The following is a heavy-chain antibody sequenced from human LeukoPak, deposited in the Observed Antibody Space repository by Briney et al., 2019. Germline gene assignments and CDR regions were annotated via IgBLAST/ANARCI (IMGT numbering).Heavy chain of an antibody. Sequence: GGSLRLSCAASGFTFSSYGMHWVRQAPGKGLEWVAVISYDGSYNYYADSVKGRFTISRDNSKNTLYLQMNSLRAEDTAVYYCAKDLRQSYVGTFDIWGQGTMVTVSS. V-gene: IGHV3-30*18. CDR3: AKDLRQSYVGTFDI. CDR2: ISYDGSYN. J-gene: IGHJ3*02. CDR1: GFTFSSYG. D-gene: IGHD1-26*01.